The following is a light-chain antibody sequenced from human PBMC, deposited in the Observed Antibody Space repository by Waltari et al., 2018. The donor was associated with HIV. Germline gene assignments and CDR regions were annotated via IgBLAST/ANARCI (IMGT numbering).Light chain of an antibody. CDR3: QQRSNWPLT. J-gene: IGKJ4*01. Sequence: SPATLSLSPGERATLSCRASQSVRSLLGWYQQKPGQAPRLLIYDAFNRATGTPARFSGSGSGTDFTLTISSLEPEDFAVYYCQQRSNWPLTFGGGTKVEIK. CDR2: DAF. V-gene: IGKV3-11*01. CDR1: QSVRSL.